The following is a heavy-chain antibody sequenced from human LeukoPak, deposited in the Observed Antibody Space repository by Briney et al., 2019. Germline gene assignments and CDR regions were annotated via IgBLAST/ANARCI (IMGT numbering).Heavy chain of an antibody. V-gene: IGHV3-66*01. Sequence: GGSLRLSCAASGFTVSSNYMSWVRQAPGKGLEWVSVIYGGGSTYYADSVKGRFTISRDNSKNTLYLQMNSLSAEDAAVYYCVKDDGWVQYANWGQGTLVTVSS. J-gene: IGHJ4*02. CDR2: IYGGGST. CDR1: GFTVSSNY. D-gene: IGHD5-24*01. CDR3: VKDDGWVQYAN.